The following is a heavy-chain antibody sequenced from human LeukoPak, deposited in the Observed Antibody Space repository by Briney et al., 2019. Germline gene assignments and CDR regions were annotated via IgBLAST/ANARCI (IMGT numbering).Heavy chain of an antibody. CDR3: ARLASSSWPLYYYYGMDV. J-gene: IGHJ6*02. Sequence: ASVKVSCKASGYTFTSYDLNWVRHATGQGLEWMGWMNPNNGNTGYAQKFQGRVTMTRSTSISTAYMELSSLRSEDTAVYYCARLASSSWPLYYYYGMDVWGQGTTVTVSS. V-gene: IGHV1-8*01. CDR1: GYTFTSYD. CDR2: MNPNNGNT. D-gene: IGHD6-13*01.